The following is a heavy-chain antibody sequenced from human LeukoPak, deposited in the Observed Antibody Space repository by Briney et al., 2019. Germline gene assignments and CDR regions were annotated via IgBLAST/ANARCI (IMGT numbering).Heavy chain of an antibody. V-gene: IGHV3-11*01. CDR3: AKLANDYGGNSVDY. CDR1: GFTFSDYY. CDR2: ISSSGSTI. Sequence: GGSLRLSCAASGFTFSDYYMSWIRQAPGKGLEWVSYISSSGSTIYHADSVKGRFTISRDNAKNSLYLQMNSLRAEDTAVYYCAKLANDYGGNSVDYWGQGTLVTVPS. D-gene: IGHD4-23*01. J-gene: IGHJ4*02.